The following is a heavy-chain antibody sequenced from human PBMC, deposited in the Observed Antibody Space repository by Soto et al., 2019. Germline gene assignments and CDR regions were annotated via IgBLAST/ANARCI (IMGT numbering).Heavy chain of an antibody. CDR3: ARDSGCSSTSCRYGMDV. D-gene: IGHD2-2*01. Sequence: RSSVKVSCKASGGTFSSYAISWVLQAPGQGLEWMGGIIPIFGTANYAQKFQGRVTITADESTSTAYMELSSLRSEDTAVYYCARDSGCSSTSCRYGMDVWGQGTTVTVSS. CDR2: IIPIFGTA. V-gene: IGHV1-69*13. J-gene: IGHJ6*02. CDR1: GGTFSSYA.